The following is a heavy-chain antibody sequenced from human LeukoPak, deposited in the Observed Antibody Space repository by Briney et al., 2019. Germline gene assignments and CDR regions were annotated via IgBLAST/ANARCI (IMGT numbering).Heavy chain of an antibody. D-gene: IGHD1-26*01. Sequence: PGGSLRLSCAASGFTFSSCDMHCVRQAPGKGLEWVAFIWYDGSNKYYADSVKGRFTISRDNSKNTLYLQMNSLRAEDTAVYYCARELPPLVKYYFDYWGQGTLVTVSS. J-gene: IGHJ4*02. CDR3: ARELPPLVKYYFDY. CDR2: IWYDGSNK. V-gene: IGHV3-33*01. CDR1: GFTFSSCD.